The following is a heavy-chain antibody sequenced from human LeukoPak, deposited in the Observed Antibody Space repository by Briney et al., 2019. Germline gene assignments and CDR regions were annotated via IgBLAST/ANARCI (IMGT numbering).Heavy chain of an antibody. CDR2: INHSGST. J-gene: IGHJ6*02. CDR3: ARYKWRRGMDV. CDR1: GGSFSGYY. D-gene: IGHD1-20*01. V-gene: IGHV4-34*01. Sequence: SETLSLTCAVYGGSFSGYYWSWIRQPPGKGLEWIGEINHSGSTNYNPSLKSRVTIPVDTSKNQFSLKLSSVTAADTAVYYCARYKWRRGMDVWGQGTTVTVSS.